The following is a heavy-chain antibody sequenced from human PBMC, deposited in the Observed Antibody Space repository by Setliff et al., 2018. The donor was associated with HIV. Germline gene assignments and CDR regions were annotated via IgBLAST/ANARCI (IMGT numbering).Heavy chain of an antibody. D-gene: IGHD2-21*02. J-gene: IGHJ4*02. Sequence: SVKVSCKSSGGIFTTSSINWMRQVPGQGLEWMGGFNPIFTSPDYAQKFQDRIMMTADESTSTAYMELRSLTSEDTAVYFCARGVRVTVVQRASSLDFWGQGTLVTV. CDR3: ARGVRVTVVQRASSLDF. CDR2: FNPIFTSP. CDR1: GGIFTTSS. V-gene: IGHV1-69*13.